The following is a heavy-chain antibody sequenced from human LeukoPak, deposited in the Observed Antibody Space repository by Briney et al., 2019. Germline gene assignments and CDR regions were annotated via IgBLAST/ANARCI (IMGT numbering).Heavy chain of an antibody. CDR1: GFTFSSYA. CDR3: ARVRRGGDSRYFDY. Sequence: GGSLRLSCAASGFTFSSYAMGWIRQAPGKGLEWVSHISRLGDTIDYADSVKGRFTISRDNAKNSLYLQMNSLRAEDTAVYFCARVRRGGDSRYFDYWGQGALVTVSS. CDR2: ISRLGDTI. V-gene: IGHV3-11*01. D-gene: IGHD2-21*02. J-gene: IGHJ4*02.